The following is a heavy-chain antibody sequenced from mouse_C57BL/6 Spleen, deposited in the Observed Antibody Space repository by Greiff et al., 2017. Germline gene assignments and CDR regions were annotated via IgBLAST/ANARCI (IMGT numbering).Heavy chain of an antibody. V-gene: IGHV1-42*01. Sequence: VQLQQSGPELVKPGASVKISCKASGYSFTSYYMNWVKQSPEKSLEWIGEINPSTGGTTYNQKFKAKATLTVDKSSSTAYMQLKSLTSEDSAVYYCARGGLLQGMDYWGQGTSVTVSS. D-gene: IGHD2-3*01. J-gene: IGHJ4*01. CDR3: ARGGLLQGMDY. CDR1: GYSFTSYY. CDR2: INPSTGGT.